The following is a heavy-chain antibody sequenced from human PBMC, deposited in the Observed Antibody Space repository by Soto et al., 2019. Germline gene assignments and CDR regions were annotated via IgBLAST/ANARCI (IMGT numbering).Heavy chain of an antibody. CDR1: GDSVSINTAS. D-gene: IGHD5-12*01. J-gene: IGHJ5*02. CDR2: TYFRSKWYN. CDR3: AKGDNLGPKTGYAFDP. V-gene: IGHV6-1*01. Sequence: SPTLSLTCAISGDSVSINTASWNWIMQSPSRGLEWLGRTYFRSKWYNDYAVSVKSRIIINPDTSNNQFSLQLNSVTPEDTAVYFCAKGDNLGPKTGYAFDPWGQGIMVTVSS.